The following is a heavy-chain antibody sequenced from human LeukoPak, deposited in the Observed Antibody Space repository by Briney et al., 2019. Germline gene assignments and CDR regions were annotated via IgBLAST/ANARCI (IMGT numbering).Heavy chain of an antibody. CDR2: ITGSGGNT. D-gene: IGHD3-9*01. V-gene: IGHV3-23*01. J-gene: IGHJ4*02. Sequence: GASLRLSCAASGFTFSNYAMSWVRQAPGKGLEWVSAITGSGGNTYYADSVKGRFTISRDNSKNTVFLQMNSLRAEDTAVYYCAKWGDYDVLTGYYVSDYWGQGTLVTVSS. CDR3: AKWGDYDVLTGYYVSDY. CDR1: GFTFSNYA.